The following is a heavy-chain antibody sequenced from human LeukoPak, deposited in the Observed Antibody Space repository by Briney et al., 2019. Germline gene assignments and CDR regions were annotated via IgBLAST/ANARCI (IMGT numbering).Heavy chain of an antibody. J-gene: IGHJ5*02. D-gene: IGHD3-3*01. CDR3: ARDGPLTTIFGVVTTDNWFDP. CDR1: GYTFTSYG. Sequence: GASVKVSCKASGYTFTSYGISWVRQAPGQGLEWMGWISAYNGNTNYAQKLQGRVTMTTDTSTSTAYMELSRLRSDDTAVYYCARDGPLTTIFGVVTTDNWFDPWGQGTLVTVSS. CDR2: ISAYNGNT. V-gene: IGHV1-18*01.